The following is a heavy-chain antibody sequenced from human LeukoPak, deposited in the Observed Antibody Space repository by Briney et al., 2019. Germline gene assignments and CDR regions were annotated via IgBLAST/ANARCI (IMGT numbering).Heavy chain of an antibody. CDR1: GFTVSSNY. D-gene: IGHD2-2*01. CDR2: IYSGGNT. V-gene: IGHV3-53*05. Sequence: GGSLRLSCAASGFTVSSNYMSWVRQAPGKGLEWVSVIYSGGNTYYADSVKGRFTISRDNSKNTLYLQMSSLRAEDTAVYYCVKGRCSGSSCYGGDYWGQGTLVTVSS. J-gene: IGHJ4*02. CDR3: VKGRCSGSSCYGGDY.